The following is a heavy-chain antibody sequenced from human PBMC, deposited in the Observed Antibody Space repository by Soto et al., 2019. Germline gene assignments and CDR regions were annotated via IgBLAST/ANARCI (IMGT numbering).Heavy chain of an antibody. CDR2: IYYSGST. V-gene: IGHV4-39*02. Sequence: SETLSLTCTVSGGSISSSSYYWGWIRQPPGKGLEWIGSIYYSGSTYYNPSLKSRVTISVDTSKNQFSLKLSSVTAADTALYYCGRDIAARHYFDYWGQGTLVTVSS. CDR3: GRDIAARHYFDY. D-gene: IGHD6-6*01. J-gene: IGHJ4*02. CDR1: GGSISSSSYY.